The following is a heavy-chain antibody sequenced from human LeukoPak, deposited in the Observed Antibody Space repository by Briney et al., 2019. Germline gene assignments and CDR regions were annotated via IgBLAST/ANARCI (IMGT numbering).Heavy chain of an antibody. CDR1: GGSFSGYY. V-gene: IGHV4-34*01. D-gene: IGHD3-10*01. Sequence: SETLSLTCAVYGGSFSGYYWSWIRQPPGKGLEWIGEINHSGSANYNPSLKSRVTISVDTSKNQFSLKLSSVTAADTAVYYCARVVGYYYYYMDVWGKGTTVTVSS. J-gene: IGHJ6*03. CDR2: INHSGSA. CDR3: ARVVGYYYYYMDV.